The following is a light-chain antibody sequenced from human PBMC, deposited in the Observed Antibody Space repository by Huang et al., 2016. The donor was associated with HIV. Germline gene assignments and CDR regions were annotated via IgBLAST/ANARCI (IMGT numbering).Light chain of an antibody. CDR3: QQRGDWPPFT. Sequence: EIVLTQSPATLSLSPGERATLSCRASQSVSTYLAWYQQKPGQAPRLLIYGASNRDTGIPARFRVSGSGTDFTLTISSLEPEDFAVYYCQQRGDWPPFTFGPGTKVDIK. CDR2: GAS. CDR1: QSVSTY. J-gene: IGKJ3*01. V-gene: IGKV3-11*01.